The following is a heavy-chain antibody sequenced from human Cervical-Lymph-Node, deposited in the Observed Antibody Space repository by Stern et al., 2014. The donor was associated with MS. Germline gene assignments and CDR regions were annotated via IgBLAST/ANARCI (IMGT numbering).Heavy chain of an antibody. V-gene: IGHV4-59*01. Sequence: QVQLQESGPGLVKPSETVSLTCTVSGGYMSSKYWNWIRQPPGKGLEWIGYIHSDGSTNYNPSLKSRVILSQDTTNNQFSLILTSVTAADTAVYYCARVTGRGTRQNWFDSGGQGTLVTVSS. CDR1: GGYMSSKY. D-gene: IGHD1-26*01. J-gene: IGHJ5*01. CDR3: ARVTGRGTRQNWFDS. CDR2: IHSDGST.